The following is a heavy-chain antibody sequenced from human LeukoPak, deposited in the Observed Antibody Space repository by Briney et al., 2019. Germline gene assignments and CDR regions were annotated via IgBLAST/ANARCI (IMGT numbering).Heavy chain of an antibody. J-gene: IGHJ3*02. Sequence: ASVKVSCKVSGYTLTELSMHWVRQAPGKGVEGMGGFYPEDGETIYAQKLQGRVTMTEDTSTDTAYMELSSLRSEDTAVYYCATRLYYYDSSGYAFDIWGQGTMDTVSS. CDR2: FYPEDGET. D-gene: IGHD3-22*01. CDR1: GYTLTELS. V-gene: IGHV1-24*01. CDR3: ATRLYYYDSSGYAFDI.